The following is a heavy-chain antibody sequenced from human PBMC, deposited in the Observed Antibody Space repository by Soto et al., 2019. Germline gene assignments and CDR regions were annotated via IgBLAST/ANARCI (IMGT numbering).Heavy chain of an antibody. V-gene: IGHV3-23*01. Sequence: PWGSLRLSCTASGFTFSSYAMTWVRQAPGRGLEGVSGITASGGRTYYADSVKGRFTISRDNSKSTLYLQMNSLRAEDTAVYYCAKDTRYADYVRWFDPWGQGTLVTVSS. D-gene: IGHD4-17*01. CDR3: AKDTRYADYVRWFDP. J-gene: IGHJ5*02. CDR2: ITASGGRT. CDR1: GFTFSSYA.